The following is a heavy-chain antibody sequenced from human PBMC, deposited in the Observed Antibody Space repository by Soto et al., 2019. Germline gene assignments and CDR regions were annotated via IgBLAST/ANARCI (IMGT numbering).Heavy chain of an antibody. V-gene: IGHV4-59*01. D-gene: IGHD6-19*01. CDR3: ARGGWKLFDY. Sequence: QVQLQESGPGLVKPSETLSLTCTVSGGSISSYYWSWIRQPPGKGLEWIGYIYYSGSTNYNPSLKSRVTISVDTSKNQFSLKLSSETAADTAVYYCARGGWKLFDYWGQGTLVTVSS. CDR2: IYYSGST. J-gene: IGHJ4*02. CDR1: GGSISSYY.